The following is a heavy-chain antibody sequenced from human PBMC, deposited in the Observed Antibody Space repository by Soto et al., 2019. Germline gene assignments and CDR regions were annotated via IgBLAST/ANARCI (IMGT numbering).Heavy chain of an antibody. CDR3: AKDLYDSSGRDY. Sequence: GSLRLSGAASVFTFSSYGMSWVRQAPGKGLEWVSGVSGSGGTTYYADSVKGRFTISRDNSKNTVYLQMNSLRAEDTAVYYCAKDLYDSSGRDYWGQGTLVTVSS. V-gene: IGHV3-23*01. J-gene: IGHJ4*02. CDR1: VFTFSSYG. D-gene: IGHD3-22*01. CDR2: VSGSGGTT.